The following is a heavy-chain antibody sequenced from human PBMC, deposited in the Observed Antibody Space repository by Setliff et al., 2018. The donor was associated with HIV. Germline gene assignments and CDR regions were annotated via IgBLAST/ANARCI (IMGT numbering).Heavy chain of an antibody. CDR1: GFTFSSYG. CDR2: IRYDGSNK. J-gene: IGHJ4*02. Sequence: PGGSLRLSCAASGFTFSSYGMHWVRQAPGKGLEWVAFIRYDGSNKYYADSVKGRFTISIDNAKNSLYLQMNSLRAEETALYYCAKDTLGIAAAGTSWYWGQGTLVTVSS. CDR3: AKDTLGIAAAGTSWY. D-gene: IGHD6-13*01. V-gene: IGHV3-30*02.